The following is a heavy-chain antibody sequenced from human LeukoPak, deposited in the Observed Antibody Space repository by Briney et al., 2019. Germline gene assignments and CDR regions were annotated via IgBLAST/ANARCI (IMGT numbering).Heavy chain of an antibody. Sequence: PGGSLRLSCAAWGFTFSSCEMKWVRQAPGKGGEGGSYVRSGSTIYYGDSVKGRFTISRDNAKISLYLPMNSLRAEDTAVYYCARESIAVAGAPFDSWGPGTLVTVSS. CDR1: GFTFSSCE. CDR3: ARESIAVAGAPFDS. V-gene: IGHV3-48*03. D-gene: IGHD6-19*01. CDR2: VRSGSTI. J-gene: IGHJ4*02.